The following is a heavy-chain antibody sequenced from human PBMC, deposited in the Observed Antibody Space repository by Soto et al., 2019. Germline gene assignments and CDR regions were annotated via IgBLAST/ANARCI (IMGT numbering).Heavy chain of an antibody. CDR3: ARGRIPLNYYYYYMDV. J-gene: IGHJ6*03. V-gene: IGHV4-34*01. CDR2: INHSGST. D-gene: IGHD2-15*01. Sequence: SETLSLTCAVYGGSFSGYYWSWIRQPPGKGLEWIGEINHSGSTNYNPSLKSRVTISVDTSKNQFSLKLSSVTAADTAVYYCARGRIPLNYYYYYMDVWGKGTTVTVSS. CDR1: GGSFSGYY.